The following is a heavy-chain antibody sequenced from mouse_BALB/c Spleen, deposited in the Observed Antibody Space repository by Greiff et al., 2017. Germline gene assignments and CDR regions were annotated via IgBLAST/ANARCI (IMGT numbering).Heavy chain of an antibody. Sequence: EVQGVESGGGLVKPGGSLKLSCAASGFTFSDYYMYWVRQTPEKRLEWVATISDGGSYTYYPDSVKGRFTISRDNAKNNLYLQMSSLKSEDTAMYYCARDRDYYGSSYLAYWGQGTLVTVSA. CDR2: ISDGGSYT. V-gene: IGHV5-4*02. CDR3: ARDRDYYGSSYLAY. D-gene: IGHD1-1*01. J-gene: IGHJ3*01. CDR1: GFTFSDYY.